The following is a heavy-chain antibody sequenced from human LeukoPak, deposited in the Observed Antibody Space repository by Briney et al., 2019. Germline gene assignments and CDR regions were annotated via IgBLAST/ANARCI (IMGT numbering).Heavy chain of an antibody. CDR2: NIPIFGTA. CDR3: AREHGQGDYVHY. CDR1: GGTFSSYA. J-gene: IGHJ4*02. Sequence: SVKVSCKASGGTFSSYAISWVRQAPGQGLEWMGGNIPIFGTANYAQKFQGRVTITADESTSTAYMELSSLRSEDTAVYYCAREHGQGDYVHYWGQGTLVTVSS. V-gene: IGHV1-69*01. D-gene: IGHD4-17*01.